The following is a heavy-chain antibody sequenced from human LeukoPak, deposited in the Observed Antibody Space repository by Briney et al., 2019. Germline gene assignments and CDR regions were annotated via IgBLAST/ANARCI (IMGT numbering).Heavy chain of an antibody. D-gene: IGHD2-21*02. V-gene: IGHV3-23*01. CDR2: IRSSGHNT. CDR1: GFTSSNYA. J-gene: IGHJ4*02. Sequence: PGGSLRLSCAASGFTSSNYAMSWVRQAPGKGLEWVSGIRSSGHNTYYEDSVKGRFTISRDNSKNMLYLQMNSLRAEDTAVYYCAKYVCGGDCYDYFDCWGQGTLVTVSS. CDR3: AKYVCGGDCYDYFDC.